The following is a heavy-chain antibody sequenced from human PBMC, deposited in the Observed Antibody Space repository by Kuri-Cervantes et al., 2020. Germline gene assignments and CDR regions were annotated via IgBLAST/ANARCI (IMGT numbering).Heavy chain of an antibody. Sequence: GESLKISCAASGFTVSSNYMSWVRQAPGKGLEWVSVIYSGGSTYYADSVKGRFTISRDNSKNTLYLQMNSLRAEDTAVYYCARSKLASWFGDYWGQGTLVTVSS. CDR1: GFTVSSNY. CDR2: IYSGGST. J-gene: IGHJ4*02. V-gene: IGHV3-53*01. CDR3: ARSKLASWFGDY. D-gene: IGHD3-10*01.